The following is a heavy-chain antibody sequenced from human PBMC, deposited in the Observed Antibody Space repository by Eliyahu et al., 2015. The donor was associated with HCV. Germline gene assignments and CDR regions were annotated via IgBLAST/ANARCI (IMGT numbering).Heavy chain of an antibody. CDR3: ARDLGLAYYYDSSGVDY. D-gene: IGHD3-22*01. CDR1: GFTFXSYS. CDR2: ISSSSSTI. J-gene: IGHJ4*02. V-gene: IGHV3-48*02. Sequence: EVQLVESGGGLVQPGGSLSLSCAASGFTFXSYSMNWVRQAPGKGLEWVSYISSSSSTIYYADSVKGRFTISRDNAKNSLYLQMNSLRDEDTAVYYCARDLGLAYYYDSSGVDYWGQGTLVTVSS.